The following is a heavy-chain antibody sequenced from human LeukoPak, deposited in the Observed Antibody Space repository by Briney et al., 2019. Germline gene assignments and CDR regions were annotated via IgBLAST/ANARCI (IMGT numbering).Heavy chain of an antibody. J-gene: IGHJ4*02. CDR1: GFTFSNYW. Sequence: GGSLRLSCAASGFTFSNYWMHWVRQAPGKGLVWVSRINSDGINTSYADSVKGRFTISRDNAKNSLYLQMNSLRAEDTALYYCARETPDSSGWDWGQGTLVTVSS. V-gene: IGHV3-74*01. CDR3: ARETPDSSGWD. CDR2: INSDGINT. D-gene: IGHD6-19*01.